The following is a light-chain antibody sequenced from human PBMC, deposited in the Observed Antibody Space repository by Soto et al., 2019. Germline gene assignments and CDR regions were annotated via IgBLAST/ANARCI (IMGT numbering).Light chain of an antibody. CDR2: GAS. J-gene: IGKJ5*01. Sequence: EIVLTQSPGTLSLSPGERATLSCRASQSVSSSYLAWYQEKPGQAPRLLIYGASSRATGIPDRFSGSGSGTDFTLTISRLEPEDFAVYYCQHHGSFTFGQGTRLEIK. CDR1: QSVSSSY. CDR3: QHHGSFT. V-gene: IGKV3-20*01.